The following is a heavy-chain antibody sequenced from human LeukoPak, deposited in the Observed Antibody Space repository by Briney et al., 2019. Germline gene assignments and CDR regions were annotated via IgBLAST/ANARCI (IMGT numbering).Heavy chain of an antibody. CDR2: INQVGTET. CDR1: GFTFANYY. CDR3: TQLLLRGPTA. J-gene: IGHJ4*02. V-gene: IGHV3-7*01. Sequence: PGGSLRLSCAVSGFTFANYYMSWVRQAPGKGPEWVANINQVGTETFYVDSVKGRFTISRDNAKNSLYLQMSSLRAEDTAVYYCTQLLLRGPTAWGQGTLVTVSS. D-gene: IGHD3-10*01.